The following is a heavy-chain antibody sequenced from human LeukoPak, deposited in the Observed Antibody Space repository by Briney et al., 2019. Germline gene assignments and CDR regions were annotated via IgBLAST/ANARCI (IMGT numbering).Heavy chain of an antibody. J-gene: IGHJ4*02. Sequence: GGSLRLTCAVSGFTFSDYFMTWIRQAPGKGLEWVSYISGSGSNKYYADSVKGRFTISRDNAKNTLYLQMNSLRVEDTAVYYCATSQSSVAGIVGDWGQGTLVTVSS. CDR3: ATSQSSVAGIVGD. V-gene: IGHV3-11*04. CDR1: GFTFSDYF. D-gene: IGHD6-19*01. CDR2: ISGSGSNK.